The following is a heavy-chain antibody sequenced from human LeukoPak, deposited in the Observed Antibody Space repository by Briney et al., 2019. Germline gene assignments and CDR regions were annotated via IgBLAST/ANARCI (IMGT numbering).Heavy chain of an antibody. J-gene: IGHJ3*02. V-gene: IGHV3-21*01. CDR1: GFTFSSYS. CDR2: ISSSSSYI. D-gene: IGHD2-21*02. Sequence: GGSLRLSCAASGFTFSSYSMNWVRQAPGKGLEWVSSISSSSSYIYYADSVKGRFTISRDNAKNSLYLQMNSLRAEDTAVYYCAALVTRDAFDIWGQGTMVTVSS. CDR3: AALVTRDAFDI.